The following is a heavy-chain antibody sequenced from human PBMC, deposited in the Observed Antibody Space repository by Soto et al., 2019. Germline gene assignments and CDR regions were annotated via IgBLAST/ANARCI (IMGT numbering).Heavy chain of an antibody. CDR2: IYHSGST. D-gene: IGHD6-19*01. J-gene: IGHJ4*02. Sequence: SETLSLTCAVSGYSISSGYYWGWIRQPPGKGLEWIGSIYHSGSTYCNPSLKSRVTISVDTSKNQFSLKLSSVTAADTAVYYCARDESIAVAGYFDYWGQGTLVTVSS. CDR3: ARDESIAVAGYFDY. CDR1: GYSISSGYY. V-gene: IGHV4-38-2*02.